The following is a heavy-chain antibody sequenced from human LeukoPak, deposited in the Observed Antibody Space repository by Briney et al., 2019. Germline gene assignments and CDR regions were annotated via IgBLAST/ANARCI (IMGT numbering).Heavy chain of an antibody. CDR3: ARDESPETKYYDFWSGSDY. J-gene: IGHJ4*02. CDR2: ISSSSSYI. CDR1: GFTFSSYS. Sequence: PGGSLRLSCAASGFTFSSYSMNWVRQAPGKGLEWVSSISSSSSYIYYADSVKGRFTISRDNAKNSLYLQMNSLRAEDTAVYYCARDESPETKYYDFWSGSDYWGQGTLVTVSS. V-gene: IGHV3-21*01. D-gene: IGHD3-3*01.